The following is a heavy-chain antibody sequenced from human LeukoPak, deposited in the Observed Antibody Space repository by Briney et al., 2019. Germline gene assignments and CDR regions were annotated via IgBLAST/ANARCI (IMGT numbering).Heavy chain of an antibody. CDR2: IYTSGRT. CDR3: ARTYSSGWYYFDY. CDR1: VGSISSGSYY. V-gene: IGHV4-61*02. Sequence: SETLSHTCTVSVGSISSGSYYWSWIRQPAGKGLEWIGRIYTSGRTNYNPSLKSRVTISVNTSKNQFSLKLSSVTAADTAVYYCARTYSSGWYYFDYWGQGTLVTVSS. J-gene: IGHJ4*02. D-gene: IGHD6-19*01.